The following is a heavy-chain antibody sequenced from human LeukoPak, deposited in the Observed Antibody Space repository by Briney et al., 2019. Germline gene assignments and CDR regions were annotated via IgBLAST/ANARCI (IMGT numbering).Heavy chain of an antibody. CDR3: AKDNAYYFEY. CDR2: IWYDGSNK. V-gene: IGHV3-33*06. J-gene: IGHJ4*02. Sequence: PGGSLRLSCAASGFTFSNYVMHWVRQAPGKGLEWVAVIWYDGSNKYYADSVKDRFTISRDNSKNTLYLQTNSLRAEDTAVYYCAKDNAYYFEYWGQGTLVTVSS. CDR1: GFTFSNYV.